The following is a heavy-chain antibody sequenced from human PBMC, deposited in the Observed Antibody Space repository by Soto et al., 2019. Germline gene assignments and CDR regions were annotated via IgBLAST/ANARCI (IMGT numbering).Heavy chain of an antibody. V-gene: IGHV3-23*01. J-gene: IGHJ4*02. CDR3: AKGRIGQWRVDY. Sequence: GGSLRLSCAASEFTFSGYAMSWVRQAPGKGLEWVSGISGSGTSTYYADSVKGRFTISRDNSKNTLYLQMNSLRAEDTAVYYCAKGRIGQWRVDYWGQGTLVTVSS. CDR2: ISGSGTST. D-gene: IGHD6-19*01. CDR1: EFTFSGYA.